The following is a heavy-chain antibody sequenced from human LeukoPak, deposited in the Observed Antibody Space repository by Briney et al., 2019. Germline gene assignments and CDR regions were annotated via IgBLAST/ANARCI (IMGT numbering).Heavy chain of an antibody. CDR2: IYYSRST. CDR1: GGSISSSSYY. V-gene: IGHV4-39*01. J-gene: IGHJ4*02. D-gene: IGHD5/OR15-5a*01. CDR3: ARHVSPTYYFDY. Sequence: SETLSLTCTVSGGSISSSSYYWGWIRQPPGKGLEWIGSIYYSRSTYYNPSLKSRVTISVDTSKNQFSLKLSSVTAADTAVYFCARHVSPTYYFDYWGQGTLVTVSS.